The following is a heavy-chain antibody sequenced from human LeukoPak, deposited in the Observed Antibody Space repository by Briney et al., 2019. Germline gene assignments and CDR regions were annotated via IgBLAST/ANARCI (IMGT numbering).Heavy chain of an antibody. CDR1: GFTFSDPY. J-gene: IGHJ4*02. D-gene: IGHD5-18*01. V-gene: IGHV3-11*04. Sequence: GGSLRLSCEASGFTFSDPYMSWIRQAPGTGLECLSYISGSGTDINYADSVRGRFTISRDNAKNLLYLQMNDLRLEDTAVYYCARTARHLDYWGQGTLVTVSS. CDR3: ARTARHLDY. CDR2: ISGSGTDI.